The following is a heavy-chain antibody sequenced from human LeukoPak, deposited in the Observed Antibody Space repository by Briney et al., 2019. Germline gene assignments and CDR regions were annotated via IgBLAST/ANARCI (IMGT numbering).Heavy chain of an antibody. J-gene: IGHJ4*02. CDR2: IYYSGTT. CDR1: GGSISSSSYY. Sequence: PSETLSLTCTVSGGSISSSSYYWGWIRQPPGKGLEWIGSIYYSGTTNYNPSLKSRVTISVDTSKNQFSLKLSSVTAADTAVYYCARENRVTLVRGVIDYWGQGTLVTVSS. CDR3: ARENRVTLVRGVIDY. V-gene: IGHV4-39*07. D-gene: IGHD3-10*01.